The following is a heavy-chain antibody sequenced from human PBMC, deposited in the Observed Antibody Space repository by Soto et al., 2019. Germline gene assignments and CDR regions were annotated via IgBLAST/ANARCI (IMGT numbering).Heavy chain of an antibody. D-gene: IGHD6-13*01. CDR2: IMPIFGGP. V-gene: IGHV1-69*12. CDR1: GGIFSDFS. Sequence: QVQLVQSGAEVKKPGSSLKVSCKASGGIFSDFSFSWVRQAPGQGLEWMGGIMPIFGGPDYAQRFRGRVTMTADEDTRTALMELRGLTSEDTATYYCASSLRMPGIGNYYYGMDVWGQGTTVTVSS. CDR3: ASSLRMPGIGNYYYGMDV. J-gene: IGHJ6*02.